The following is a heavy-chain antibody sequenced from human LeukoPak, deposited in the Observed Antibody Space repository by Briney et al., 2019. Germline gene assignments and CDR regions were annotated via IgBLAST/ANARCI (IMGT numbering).Heavy chain of an antibody. CDR2: IIPIFGTA. D-gene: IGHD3-10*01. J-gene: IGHJ6*03. CDR3: ARVTGSMVRGVIIAPYYYYMDV. Sequence: SVKVSCKASGGTFSSYAISWVRQAPGQGLEWMGGIIPIFGTANYAQKFQGRVTITADESTSTAYMELSSLRSEDTAVYYCARVTGSMVRGVIIAPYYYYMDVWGKGTTVTISS. V-gene: IGHV1-69*13. CDR1: GGTFSSYA.